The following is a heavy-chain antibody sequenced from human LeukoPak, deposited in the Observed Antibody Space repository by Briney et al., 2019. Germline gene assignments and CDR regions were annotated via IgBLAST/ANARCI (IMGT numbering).Heavy chain of an antibody. V-gene: IGHV4-39*07. Sequence: SETLSLTCTVSGGSISGSSYYWGWIRQPPGKGLEWIGSIYYSGNTYYNPSLKSRVTISVDKSKNQFSLKLSSVTAADTAVYYCASLCSGGSCYWDYWGQGTLVTVSS. CDR3: ASLCSGGSCYWDY. D-gene: IGHD2-15*01. CDR1: GGSISGSSYY. CDR2: IYYSGNT. J-gene: IGHJ4*02.